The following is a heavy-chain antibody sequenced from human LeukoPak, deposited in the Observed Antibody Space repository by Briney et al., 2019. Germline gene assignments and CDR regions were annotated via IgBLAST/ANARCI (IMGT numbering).Heavy chain of an antibody. Sequence: SETLSLTCTVSGGFISSYYWNWIRQPPGKGLEWIGYIYYSGSTNYNPSLKSRVTISIDTSKNQFSLKLSSVIAADTAVYYCARPKRDDVGNSFYYYGMDVWGQGTTVTVSS. J-gene: IGHJ6*02. CDR3: ARPKRDDVGNSFYYYGMDV. D-gene: IGHD4-23*01. CDR1: GGFISSYY. V-gene: IGHV4-59*01. CDR2: IYYSGST.